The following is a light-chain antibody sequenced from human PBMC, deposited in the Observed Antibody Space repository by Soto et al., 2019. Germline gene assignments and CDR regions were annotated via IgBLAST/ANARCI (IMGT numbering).Light chain of an antibody. CDR3: QQRVDTAT. CDR1: QSVSSR. CDR2: DAS. Sequence: EILLTQSPVTLSLSPGESSPLSCRTSQSVSSRLAWYQQKPGQAPRLLMYDASNRATGIPARFSGSGSGTDFTLTIDSLEPEDFAIYYCQQRVDTATFGGGTKVDIK. V-gene: IGKV3-11*01. J-gene: IGKJ4*01.